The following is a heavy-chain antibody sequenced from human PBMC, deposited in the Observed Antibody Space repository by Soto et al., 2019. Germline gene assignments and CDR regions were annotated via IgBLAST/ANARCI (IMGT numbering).Heavy chain of an antibody. CDR2: IYHSGST. D-gene: IGHD3-3*01. Sequence: SVPKCVTWTVAGGNIISNGGSWVRKKTGKGLEWIGEIYHSGSTNYNPSLKSRVTISVDKSKNQFSLKLSSVTAADTAVYYCARTVTTIFGVVIMGDYYYYGMDVWGQGTTVTVSS. V-gene: IGHV4-4*02. CDR3: ARTVTTIFGVVIMGDYYYYGMDV. J-gene: IGHJ6*02. CDR1: GGNIISNG.